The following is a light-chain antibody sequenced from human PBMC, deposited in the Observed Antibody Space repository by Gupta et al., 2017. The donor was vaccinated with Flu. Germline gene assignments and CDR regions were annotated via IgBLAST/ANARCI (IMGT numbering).Light chain of an antibody. CDR2: DAS. CDR3: QQRSNWPPIT. Sequence: EIVLTQPPATLSLSPGERATLSCRASQSVSSYLAWYQQKPGQAPRLLIYDASNRDTGIQARFSGSGCGKDLTLTTSSREQEDFAVYYFQQRSNWPPITFGQGTXLEIK. CDR1: QSVSSY. V-gene: IGKV3-11*01. J-gene: IGKJ5*01.